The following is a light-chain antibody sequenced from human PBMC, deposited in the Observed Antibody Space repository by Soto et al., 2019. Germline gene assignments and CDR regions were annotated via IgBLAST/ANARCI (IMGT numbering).Light chain of an antibody. CDR1: QSVSSY. V-gene: IGKV3-20*01. CDR2: GAS. J-gene: IGKJ1*01. CDR3: QQYNNWTWT. Sequence: EIVLTQSPATLSLSPGERATLSCRASQSVSSYLAWYQQKPGQAPRRLIYGASSRATGIPDRFSGSGSGTDFTLTISRLEPEDFAVYYCQQYNNWTWTFGQGTKVDIK.